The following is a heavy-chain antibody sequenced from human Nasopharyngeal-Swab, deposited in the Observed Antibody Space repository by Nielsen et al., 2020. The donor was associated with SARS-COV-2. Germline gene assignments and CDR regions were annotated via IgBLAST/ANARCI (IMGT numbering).Heavy chain of an antibody. Sequence: ASVKVSCKASGYTFTNYAIHWVRQAPGQRLEWMGWIDGDNDNTRYSKNFQDRVTITWDTSASTVYMELRSLRSEDTAVYYCARDQNPGGRDAFDIWGQGTGVTASS. CDR2: IDGDNDNT. CDR1: GYTFTNYA. V-gene: IGHV1-3*01. D-gene: IGHD2/OR15-2a*01. J-gene: IGHJ3*02. CDR3: ARDQNPGGRDAFDI.